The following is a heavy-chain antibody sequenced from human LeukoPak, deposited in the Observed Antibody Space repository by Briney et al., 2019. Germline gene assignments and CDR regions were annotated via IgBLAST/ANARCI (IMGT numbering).Heavy chain of an antibody. V-gene: IGHV5-51*01. J-gene: IGHJ4*02. D-gene: IGHD3-10*01. Sequence: GESLKISCKGPGYSFSDSWIAWVRQMPGKGLEWMGSIYPDDSDTRYSPSFQGQITISADKSINTAYLQWNSLKASDIAMYYCARHVDSGSGSHSDYWGQGTLVTVSS. CDR2: IYPDDSDT. CDR1: GYSFSDSW. CDR3: ARHVDSGSGSHSDY.